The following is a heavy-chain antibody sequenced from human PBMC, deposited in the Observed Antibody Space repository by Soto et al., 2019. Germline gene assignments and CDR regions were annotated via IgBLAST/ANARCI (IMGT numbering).Heavy chain of an antibody. CDR1: GFTVSSNY. CDR2: IYSGGST. D-gene: IGHD6-13*01. V-gene: IGHV3-66*01. CDR3: ARDREAAAGTDAFDI. J-gene: IGHJ3*02. Sequence: GGSLRLSCAASGFTVSSNYMSWVRQAPGKGLEWVSVIYSGGSTYYADSVKGRFTISRDNAKNSLYLQMNSLRAEDTAVYYCARDREAAAGTDAFDIWGQGTMVTVSS.